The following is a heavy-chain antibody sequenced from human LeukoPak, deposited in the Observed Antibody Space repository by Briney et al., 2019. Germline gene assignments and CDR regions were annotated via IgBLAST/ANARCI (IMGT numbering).Heavy chain of an antibody. CDR3: ATDGGYCSSTSCYRGDYFDY. V-gene: IGHV3-7*01. CDR1: GFTFSSYW. CDR2: IKQDGGEK. Sequence: HPGGSLRLSCAASGFTFSSYWMSWVRQAPGKGLEWVANIKQDGGEKYYVDSVKGRFTISRHNAKNSLYLQMNSLRAEDTAVYYCATDGGYCSSTSCYRGDYFDYWGQGTLVTVSS. J-gene: IGHJ4*02. D-gene: IGHD2-2*02.